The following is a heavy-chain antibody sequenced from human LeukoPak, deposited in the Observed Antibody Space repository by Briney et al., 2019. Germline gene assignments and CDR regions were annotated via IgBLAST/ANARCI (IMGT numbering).Heavy chain of an antibody. J-gene: IGHJ6*02. CDR3: ARELAGSGKNGMDV. CDR1: GFNFSSYE. V-gene: IGHV3-48*03. Sequence: GGSLRLSCAVFGFNFSSYEMNWVRQAPGKGLQWVSYISTSGRTTYYADSVKGRFTISRDNAKNSLYLQMNSLRGEDTAVYYCARELAGSGKNGMDVWGHGTTVIVSS. D-gene: IGHD6-13*01. CDR2: ISTSGRTT.